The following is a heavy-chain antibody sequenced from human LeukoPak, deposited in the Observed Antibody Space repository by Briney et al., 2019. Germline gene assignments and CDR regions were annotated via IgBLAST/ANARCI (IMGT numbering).Heavy chain of an antibody. V-gene: IGHV1-18*01. Sequence: ASVKVSCKASGYTFTSYGISWVRQAPGQGLEWMGWISAYNGNTNYAQKLQGRVTMTTDTSTSTAYMELRGLRSDDTAVYYCARVVTVVTSRYFDYWGQGTLVTVSS. CDR2: ISAYNGNT. CDR1: GYTFTSYG. CDR3: ARVVTVVTSRYFDY. J-gene: IGHJ4*02. D-gene: IGHD4-23*01.